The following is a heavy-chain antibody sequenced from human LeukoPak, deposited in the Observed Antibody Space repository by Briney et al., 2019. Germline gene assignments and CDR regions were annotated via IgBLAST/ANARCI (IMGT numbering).Heavy chain of an antibody. CDR3: SNGIYDKSY. CDR2: IKQDGSEA. CDR1: GFTFTTYW. J-gene: IGHJ4*02. D-gene: IGHD3-22*01. V-gene: IGHV3-7*01. Sequence: GGSLRLSCTASGFTFTTYWVAWVRQAPGKGLEWVANIKQDGSEAYYAESVRGRFTISRDNAKNSLYLQMNSLRAEDTSVYYCSNGIYDKSYWGQGTLVTVSS.